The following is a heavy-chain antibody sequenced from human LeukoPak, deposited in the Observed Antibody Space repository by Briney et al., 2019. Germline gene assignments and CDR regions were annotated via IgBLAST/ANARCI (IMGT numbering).Heavy chain of an antibody. V-gene: IGHV3-21*01. J-gene: IGHJ4*02. Sequence: GGSLRLSCAASGFAFSSYSMNWVRQAPGKGLEWVSSISSSSSYIYYTDSVKGRFTISRDNAKKSLYLQMNSLRAEDTAVYYCARGSLIAVAGLDYWGQGTLVTVSS. CDR1: GFAFSSYS. CDR2: ISSSSSYI. D-gene: IGHD6-19*01. CDR3: ARGSLIAVAGLDY.